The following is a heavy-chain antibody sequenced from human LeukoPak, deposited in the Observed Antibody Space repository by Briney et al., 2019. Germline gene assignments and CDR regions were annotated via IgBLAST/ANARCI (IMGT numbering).Heavy chain of an antibody. CDR3: SEGYFEPFDH. D-gene: IGHD2/OR15-2a*01. V-gene: IGHV4-59*02. CDR1: GASVRCSH. J-gene: IGHJ4*02. CDR2: LSYTGKT. Sequence: PSETLSLTCVVSGASVRCSHWNWIRQFPGKGLEWIGCLSYTGKTDYNPSLTSRVTISVDTSKNQVSLKRRSVTAADTAGYYCSEGYFEPFDHWGQGTLATVSS.